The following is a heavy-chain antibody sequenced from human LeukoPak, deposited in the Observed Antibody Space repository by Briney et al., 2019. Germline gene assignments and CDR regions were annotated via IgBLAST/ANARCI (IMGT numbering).Heavy chain of an antibody. CDR2: ISPNSGGT. Sequence: ASVKVSCKTSGYSFTDYYMHWVRQAPGQGLEWMGWISPNSGGTNYAQKFQGRVTMTRDTSISTAYMELSRLRSDDTAVYYCARDRGSYFYYFDYWGQGTLVTVSS. CDR3: ARDRGSYFYYFDY. D-gene: IGHD1-26*01. CDR1: GYSFTDYY. J-gene: IGHJ4*02. V-gene: IGHV1-2*02.